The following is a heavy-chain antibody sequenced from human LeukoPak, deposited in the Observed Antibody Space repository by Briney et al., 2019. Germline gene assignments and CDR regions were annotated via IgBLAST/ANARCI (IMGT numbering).Heavy chain of an antibody. CDR1: GFTVSSYY. J-gene: IGHJ3*02. V-gene: IGHV3-66*04. CDR3: ARLGQVGATRTNAFDI. Sequence: GGSLRLSCRASGFTVSSYYMPWVRQAPGKGLEWVSIIYDGGSTFYPDSVRNRFTISRDDSKNTVYLQMNSLRAEDTAVYYCARLGQVGATRTNAFDIWGQGTLDTVSS. CDR2: IYDGGST. D-gene: IGHD1-26*01.